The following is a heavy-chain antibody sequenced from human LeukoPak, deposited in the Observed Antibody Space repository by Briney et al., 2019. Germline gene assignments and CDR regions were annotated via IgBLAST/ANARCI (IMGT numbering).Heavy chain of an antibody. CDR3: ASSRAHYYDSSGYHY. J-gene: IGHJ4*02. V-gene: IGHV3-66*01. CDR2: IYSGGSA. CDR1: GFTVSSNY. D-gene: IGHD3-22*01. Sequence: QTGGSLRLSCAASGFTVSSNYMSWVRQAPGKGLEWVSVIYSGGSAYYADSVKGRFTISRDNSKNTLYLQMNSLRAEDTAVYYCASSRAHYYDSSGYHYWGQGTLVTVSS.